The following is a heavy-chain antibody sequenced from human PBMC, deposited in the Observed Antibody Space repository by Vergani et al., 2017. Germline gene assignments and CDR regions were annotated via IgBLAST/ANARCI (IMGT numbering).Heavy chain of an antibody. Sequence: QVQLQESGPGLVRPSETLSLTCTVSGDSLSGYYWNWIRQTPGGGLEWIGYVEDSGYFNYNPSLKTRVSMSSDTSNNQFSLMLSSVPVADTAVYYCARSIVSRNPPDYFDNWVQGTLVTVSS. V-gene: IGHV4-59*01. CDR3: ARSIVSRNPPDYFDN. CDR2: VEDSGYF. CDR1: GDSLSGYY. J-gene: IGHJ4*02. D-gene: IGHD1-14*01.